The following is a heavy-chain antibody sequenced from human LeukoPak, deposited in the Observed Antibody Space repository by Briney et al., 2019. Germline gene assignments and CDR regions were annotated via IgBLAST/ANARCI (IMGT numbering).Heavy chain of an antibody. D-gene: IGHD3-10*01. J-gene: IGHJ4*02. CDR3: AKGYYGSGSYGWFDY. V-gene: IGHV3-23*01. CDR1: GFTFSNYA. CDR2: INANGGST. Sequence: PGGSLRLSCAASGFTFSNYAMNWVRQAPGKGLEWVSSINANGGSTYYADSVKGRFTISRDNSKNTLFLHMNSLRAEDTAVYSCAKGYYGSGSYGWFDYWGQGTLVTVSS.